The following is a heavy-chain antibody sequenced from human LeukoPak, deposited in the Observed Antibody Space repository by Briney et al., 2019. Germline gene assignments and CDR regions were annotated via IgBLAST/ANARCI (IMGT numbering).Heavy chain of an antibody. CDR2: SNPNSGGT. V-gene: IGHV1-2*02. CDR1: GYTFTGYY. J-gene: IGHJ6*03. Sequence: RAPVKVSCKASGYTFTGYYMHWVRQAPGQGLEWMGWSNPNSGGTNYAQKFQGRVTMTRDTSISTAFMELRRLRSDDTAVYYCARDRDYGDYRPPPYYYYMDVWGKGTTVTVSS. D-gene: IGHD4-17*01. CDR3: ARDRDYGDYRPPPYYYYMDV.